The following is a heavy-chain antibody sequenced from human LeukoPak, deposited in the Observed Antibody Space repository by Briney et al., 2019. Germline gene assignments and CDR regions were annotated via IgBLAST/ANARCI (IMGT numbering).Heavy chain of an antibody. CDR1: GYTFTDYY. CDR2: ISAYNGNT. J-gene: IGHJ4*02. CDR3: ARGQFAIVVVPAAIGDEFDY. V-gene: IGHV1-18*04. Sequence: ASVKVSCKTSGYTFTDYYFHWVRQAPGQGLEWMGWISAYNGNTNYAQKLQGRVTMTTDTSTSTAYMELRSLRSDDTAVYYCARGQFAIVVVPAAIGDEFDYWGQGTLVTVSS. D-gene: IGHD2-2*01.